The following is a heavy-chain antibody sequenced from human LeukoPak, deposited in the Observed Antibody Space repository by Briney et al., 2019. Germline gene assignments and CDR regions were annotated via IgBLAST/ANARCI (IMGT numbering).Heavy chain of an antibody. CDR2: IYHSGST. CDR1: DFSISSGYY. J-gene: IGHJ4*02. V-gene: IGHV4-38-2*01. Sequence: KPSETLSLTCAVSDFSISSGYYWGWIRQPPGQGLEWIGSIYHSGSTYYNPSLKSRVTMSVDTSKNQSSLKLSSVTAADTAVYYCARHYSNYVHFDYWGQGTLVTVSS. D-gene: IGHD4-11*01. CDR3: ARHYSNYVHFDY.